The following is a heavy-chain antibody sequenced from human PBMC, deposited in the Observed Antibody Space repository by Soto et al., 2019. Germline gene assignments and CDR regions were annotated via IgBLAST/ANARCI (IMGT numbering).Heavy chain of an antibody. V-gene: IGHV4-61*01. D-gene: IGHD3-22*01. CDR2: IYYSGST. Sequence: SETLSLTCTVSGGSVSSGSYYWSWIRQPPGKGLEWIGYIYYSGSTNYNPSLKSRVTISVDTSKNQLSLKLSSVTAADTAVYYCARDRVIAYYDSSGSPSGFDYWGQGTLVTVSS. CDR3: ARDRVIAYYDSSGSPSGFDY. CDR1: GGSVSSGSYY. J-gene: IGHJ4*02.